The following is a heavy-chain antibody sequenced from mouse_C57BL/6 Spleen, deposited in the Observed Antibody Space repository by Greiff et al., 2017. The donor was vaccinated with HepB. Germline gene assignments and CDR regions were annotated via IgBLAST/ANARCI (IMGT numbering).Heavy chain of an antibody. Sequence: EVKLVESGAELVRPGASVKLSCTASGFNIKDDYMHWVKQRPEQGLEWIGWIDPENGDTEYASKFQGKATITADTSSNTAYLQLSSLTSEDTAVYYCTTYVTRAMDYWGQGTSVTVSS. CDR1: GFNIKDDY. CDR3: TTYVTRAMDY. V-gene: IGHV14-4*01. CDR2: IDPENGDT. D-gene: IGHD2-12*01. J-gene: IGHJ4*01.